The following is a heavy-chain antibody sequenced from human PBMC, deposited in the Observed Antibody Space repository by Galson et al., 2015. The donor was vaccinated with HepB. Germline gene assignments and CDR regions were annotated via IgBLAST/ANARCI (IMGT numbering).Heavy chain of an antibody. CDR1: GFTFSSYA. V-gene: IGHV3-30*04. CDR3: LITLAARPRDPDYYYYGMDV. D-gene: IGHD6-6*01. Sequence: SLRLSCAASGFTFSSYAMHWVRQAPGKGLEWVAVISYDGSNKYYADSVKGRFTISRDNSKNTLYLQMNSLRAEDTAVYYCLITLAARPRDPDYYYYGMDVWGQGTTVTVSS. CDR2: ISYDGSNK. J-gene: IGHJ6*02.